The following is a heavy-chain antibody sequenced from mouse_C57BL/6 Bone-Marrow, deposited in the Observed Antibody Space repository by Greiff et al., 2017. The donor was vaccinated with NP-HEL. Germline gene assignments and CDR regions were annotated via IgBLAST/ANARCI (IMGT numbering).Heavy chain of an antibody. CDR3: ARLRGWLAD. Sequence: QVQLQQPGAELVRPGTSVKLSCKASGYTFTSYWMHWVKQRPGQGLEWIGVIDPSDSYTNYNQKFKGKATLTVDTSSSTAYMQLSSLTSEYSAVYYCARLRGWLADWGQGTLVTVSA. CDR1: GYTFTSYW. CDR2: IDPSDSYT. V-gene: IGHV1-59*01. J-gene: IGHJ3*01.